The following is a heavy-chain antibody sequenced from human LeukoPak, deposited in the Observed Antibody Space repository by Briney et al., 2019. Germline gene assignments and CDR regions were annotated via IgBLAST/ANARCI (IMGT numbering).Heavy chain of an antibody. D-gene: IGHD6-19*01. CDR3: AKDERQWGPYYFDY. CDR1: GYTFTAYY. V-gene: IGHV1-2*02. CDR2: INPNSGGT. J-gene: IGHJ4*02. Sequence: GASVKVSCKASGYTFTAYYMHWVRQAPGQGLEWMGWINPNSGGTNYAQKFQGRVTLTRDTSVSTAYMELSRLRSDDTAVYYCAKDERQWGPYYFDYWGQGTLVTVSS.